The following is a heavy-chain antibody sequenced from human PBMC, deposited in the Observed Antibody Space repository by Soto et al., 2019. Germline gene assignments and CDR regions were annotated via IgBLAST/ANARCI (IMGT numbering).Heavy chain of an antibody. J-gene: IGHJ4*02. Sequence: AGGSLRLSCAASGFTFSSYSMNWVRQAPGKGLEWVSSISSSSSYIYYADSVKGRFTISRDNSKNSLYLQMNSLRAEDTAVYYCAKDYTYYDFWSGYLDYWGQGTLVTVSS. V-gene: IGHV3-21*01. CDR1: GFTFSSYS. D-gene: IGHD3-3*01. CDR2: ISSSSSYI. CDR3: AKDYTYYDFWSGYLDY.